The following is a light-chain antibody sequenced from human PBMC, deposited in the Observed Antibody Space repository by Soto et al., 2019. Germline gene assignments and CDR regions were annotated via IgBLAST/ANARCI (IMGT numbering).Light chain of an antibody. CDR3: GTWDSSLSAGV. CDR2: DNN. Sequence: QSVLTQPPSVSAAPGQKVTISCSGSSSNIGNNYVSWYQQLPGTAPKLLIYDNNKRPSGIPDRFSGCKSGTSATLGITGLQTGDEADYYCGTWDSSLSAGVFGGGTKVTVL. CDR1: SSNIGNNY. V-gene: IGLV1-51*01. J-gene: IGLJ2*01.